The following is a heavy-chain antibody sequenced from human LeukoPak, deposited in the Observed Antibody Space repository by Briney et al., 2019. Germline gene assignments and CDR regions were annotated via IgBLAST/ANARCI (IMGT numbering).Heavy chain of an antibody. V-gene: IGHV4-59*08. CDR2: IYYSGST. Sequence: SGTLSLTCTVSGGSISSYYWSWIRQPPGKGLEWIGYIYYSGSTNYNPSLKSRVTISVDTSKNQFSLKLSSVTAADTAVYYCARHVTGYCSGGSCLPHEFDPWGQGTLVTVSS. J-gene: IGHJ5*02. CDR3: ARHVTGYCSGGSCLPHEFDP. D-gene: IGHD2-15*01. CDR1: GGSISSYY.